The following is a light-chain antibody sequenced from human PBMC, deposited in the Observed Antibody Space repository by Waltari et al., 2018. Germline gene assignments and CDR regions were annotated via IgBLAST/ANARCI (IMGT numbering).Light chain of an antibody. J-gene: IGKJ1*01. CDR1: QSVGRA. V-gene: IGKV3-20*01. Sequence: EIVLTQSPGTLSLSPGERATLSCRASQSVGRALVWYQQKPGQAPRLRIYDTSTRAAGTPDRFSGSGFGTDFSLTISRLEPEDFAVYYCQKYERLPATFGQGTKVEIK. CDR2: DTS. CDR3: QKYERLPAT.